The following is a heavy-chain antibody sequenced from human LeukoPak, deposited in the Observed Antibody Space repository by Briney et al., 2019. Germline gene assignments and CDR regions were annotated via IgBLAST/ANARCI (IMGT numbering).Heavy chain of an antibody. V-gene: IGHV3-48*01. CDR2: ISAGSSNT. Sequence: GGSLRLSCSASGFSFASYGMNWVRQAPGSGLKWVAHISAGSSNTFYADSVKGRFTISRDDADNFLHLQMNSLSAEDTAVYYCARSAVQANTPFYFDFWGQGALVTVSS. CDR3: ARSAVQANTPFYFDF. J-gene: IGHJ4*02. D-gene: IGHD1-26*01. CDR1: GFSFASYG.